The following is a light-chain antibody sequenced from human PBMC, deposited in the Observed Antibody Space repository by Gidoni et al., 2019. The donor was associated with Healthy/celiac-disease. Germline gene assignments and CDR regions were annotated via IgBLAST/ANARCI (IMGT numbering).Light chain of an antibody. CDR3: QQYGSSPST. J-gene: IGKJ3*01. Sequence: EIELTQSPGTLSLTPGERATLSCRASQSVSSSYLAWYQQKPGQAPRLLIYGASRRATGIPDRFSGSGSGTDFTLTISRLEPEDFAVYYCQQYGSSPSTFGPGTKVDIK. V-gene: IGKV3-20*01. CDR1: QSVSSSY. CDR2: GAS.